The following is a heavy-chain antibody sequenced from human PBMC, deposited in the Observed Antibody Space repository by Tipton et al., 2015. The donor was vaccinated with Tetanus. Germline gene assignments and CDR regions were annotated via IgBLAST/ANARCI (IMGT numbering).Heavy chain of an antibody. CDR3: ARLHLRPFARSSGY. J-gene: IGHJ4*02. D-gene: IGHD6-6*01. V-gene: IGHV5-51*01. CDR2: IYPGDSET. Sequence: WVRHHPGRGLEWMGIIYPGDSETRYSPSFQGHVTMSADKSINTAYLQWNSLKASDTAMYFWARLHLRPFARSSGYWGQGTLVTVSS.